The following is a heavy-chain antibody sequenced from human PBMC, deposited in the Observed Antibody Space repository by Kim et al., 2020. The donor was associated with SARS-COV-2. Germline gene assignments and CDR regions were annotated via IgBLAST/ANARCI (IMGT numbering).Heavy chain of an antibody. CDR2: INGSGSST. CDR1: GFTFSSYG. Sequence: GGSLRLSCAASGFTFSSYGMSWVRQAPGKGLEWVSTINGSGSSTYYADSVKGRFTISRDNSKNTLYLQMNSLRAEDTAVYYCAKDSMSTGYYFDYWGQGTLVTVSS. V-gene: IGHV3-23*01. D-gene: IGHD2-2*01. CDR3: AKDSMSTGYYFDY. J-gene: IGHJ4*02.